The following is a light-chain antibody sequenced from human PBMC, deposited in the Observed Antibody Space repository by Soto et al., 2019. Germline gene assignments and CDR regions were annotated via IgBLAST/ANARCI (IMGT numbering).Light chain of an antibody. J-gene: IGLJ1*01. Sequence: QSVLTQPASVSGSPGQSITVSCTGTSSDIGGHKNVSWYQQHPGKVPKLIIYEVSNRPSGVSNRFSGSKSGNTASLTISGIQAEDEGDYYCGSITRSSTSVFGTGTKVTVL. CDR2: EVS. CDR1: SSDIGGHKN. V-gene: IGLV2-14*01. CDR3: GSITRSSTSV.